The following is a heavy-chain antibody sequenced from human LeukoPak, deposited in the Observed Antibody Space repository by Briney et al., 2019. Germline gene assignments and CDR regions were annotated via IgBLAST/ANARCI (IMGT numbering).Heavy chain of an antibody. Sequence: GSLRLSCAASGFTVSSNYMSWVRQPPGKGLEWIGEINHSGSTNYNPSLKSRVTISVDTSKNQFSLKLSSVTAADTAVYYCARLSFSTVVTPEFDYWGQGTLVTVSS. J-gene: IGHJ4*02. CDR2: INHSGST. V-gene: IGHV4-34*01. CDR3: ARLSFSTVVTPEFDY. CDR1: GFTVSSNY. D-gene: IGHD4-23*01.